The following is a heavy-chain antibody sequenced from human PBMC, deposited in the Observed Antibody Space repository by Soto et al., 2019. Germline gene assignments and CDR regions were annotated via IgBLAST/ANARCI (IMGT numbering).Heavy chain of an antibody. D-gene: IGHD2-2*01. J-gene: IGHJ6*02. CDR2: IHESGST. Sequence: PSLTCIVSGGTVSSYYWNWVRQPPGKGLEWIGYIHESGSTKYSPSLKSRVSILVDTSKNQFSLKLTSVTAADTAVYYCARRYQYYSGMDVWGQGTTVTVS. V-gene: IGHV4-59*08. CDR3: ARRYQYYSGMDV. CDR1: GGTVSSYY.